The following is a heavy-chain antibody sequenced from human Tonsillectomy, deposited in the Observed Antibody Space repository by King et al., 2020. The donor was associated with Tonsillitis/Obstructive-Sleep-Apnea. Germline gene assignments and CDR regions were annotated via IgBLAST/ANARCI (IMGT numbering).Heavy chain of an antibody. J-gene: IGHJ6*03. D-gene: IGHD2-21*02. CDR2: IYYSGSI. CDR1: GDSISSYY. CDR3: ARHDFRHYMDV. V-gene: IGHV4-59*08. Sequence: QLQESGPGLVKPSETLSLTCTVSGDSISSYYWSWIRQPPGKGLEWIAYIYYSGSINYSPSLKSRVTISVDASKNQFSLKLSSVTAADTAVYYCARHDFRHYMDVWGKGTTVTVSS.